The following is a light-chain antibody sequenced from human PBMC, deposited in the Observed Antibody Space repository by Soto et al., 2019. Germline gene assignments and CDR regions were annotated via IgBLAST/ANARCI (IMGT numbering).Light chain of an antibody. CDR2: WAS. CDR3: QQYDSTPYT. V-gene: IGKV4-1*01. Sequence: DIVMTQSPDSLAVSLGERATINCKSSQRVLHSSHNENYLVWYQQKPGQPPKLLIYWASTRESGVPDRFSGRGSGTDFTLTISSLQDEDVAVYYCQQYDSTPYTFGQGTKLEIK. CDR1: QRVLHSSHNENY. J-gene: IGKJ2*01.